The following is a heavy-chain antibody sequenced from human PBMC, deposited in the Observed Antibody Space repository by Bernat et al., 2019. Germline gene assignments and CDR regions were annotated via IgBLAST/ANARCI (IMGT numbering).Heavy chain of an antibody. CDR3: ARDKDGGYAFDY. J-gene: IGHJ4*02. Sequence: EVELVESGGGLVQPGGSLRLSCAASGFTFSNYPMHWVRQATGKGLEYITSILGSGDNSQYANSVKGRFTISRDNSKNMLYLPMGNLRAEDMAVYYCARDKDGGYAFDYWGQGTLVTVSS. D-gene: IGHD2-2*01. V-gene: IGHV3-64*01. CDR1: GFTFSNYP. CDR2: ILGSGDNS.